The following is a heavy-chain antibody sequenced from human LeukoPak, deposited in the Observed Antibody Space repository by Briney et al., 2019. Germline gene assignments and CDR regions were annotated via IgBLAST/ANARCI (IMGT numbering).Heavy chain of an antibody. J-gene: IGHJ4*02. Sequence: GGSLRLSCAASGFSFSTFAMAWVRQAPGRGLEWVSVIGPESGDIRYSDSVKGRFTISRDNSKSTLFLQMNSLRADDTALYYCAKYCGGGCFRNFDSWGQGTLVTVSS. CDR2: IGPESGDI. D-gene: IGHD2-21*02. CDR1: GFSFSTFA. CDR3: AKYCGGGCFRNFDS. V-gene: IGHV3-23*01.